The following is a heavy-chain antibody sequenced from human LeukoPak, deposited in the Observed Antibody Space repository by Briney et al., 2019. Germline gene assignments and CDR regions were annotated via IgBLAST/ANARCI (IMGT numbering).Heavy chain of an antibody. Sequence: PGGSLRLSCAASGFTFSSYGMHWVRQAPGKGLEWGSVISYDGSNKYYADSVKGRFTISRDNSKNTLYLQMNSLRAEDTAVYYCAKAGYSSGWTRDYFDYWGQGTLVTVSS. V-gene: IGHV3-30*18. J-gene: IGHJ4*02. CDR2: ISYDGSNK. D-gene: IGHD6-19*01. CDR3: AKAGYSSGWTRDYFDY. CDR1: GFTFSSYG.